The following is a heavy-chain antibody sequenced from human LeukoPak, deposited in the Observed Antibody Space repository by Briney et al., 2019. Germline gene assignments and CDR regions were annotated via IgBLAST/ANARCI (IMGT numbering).Heavy chain of an antibody. Sequence: SETLSLTCTVSNGSITSNYWSWIRQPAGKGLEWIGRISNSGSTNYNPSLKSRVTMSLDTSKNHFSLRLSSVTAADTAIYYCAIFRDTSSYHLGAFDVWGQGTVVTVSS. CDR2: ISNSGST. V-gene: IGHV4-4*07. J-gene: IGHJ3*01. CDR1: NGSITSNY. D-gene: IGHD3-22*01. CDR3: AIFRDTSSYHLGAFDV.